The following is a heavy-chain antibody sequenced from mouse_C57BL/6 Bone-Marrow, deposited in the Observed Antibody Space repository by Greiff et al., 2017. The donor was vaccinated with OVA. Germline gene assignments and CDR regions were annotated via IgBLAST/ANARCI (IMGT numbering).Heavy chain of an antibody. CDR3: ARGSSYCWYFDV. CDR2: IYYSGTI. D-gene: IGHD1-1*01. CDR1: GISITTGNYR. V-gene: IGHV3-5*01. J-gene: IGHJ1*03. Sequence: EVKLQESGPGLVKPSQTVFLTCTVTGISITTGNYRWSWIRQFPGNKLEWIGYIYYSGTITYNPSLTSRTTITRDTPKNQFFLEMNSLTAEDTATYYCARGSSYCWYFDVWGTGTTVTVSS.